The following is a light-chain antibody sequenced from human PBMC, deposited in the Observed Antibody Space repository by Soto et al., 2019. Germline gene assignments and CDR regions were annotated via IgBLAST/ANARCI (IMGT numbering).Light chain of an antibody. Sequence: QSVLTQPASVSGSPGQSITISCTGTSSDVGGSNYVSWYQQFPGKAPKLMIYEVSNRPSGVSDRFSGSKSGNTASLTISGLQAEDEADYYCSSFVISNTPVVFGGGTQLTVL. CDR2: EVS. J-gene: IGLJ2*01. CDR1: SSDVGGSNY. CDR3: SSFVISNTPVV. V-gene: IGLV2-14*01.